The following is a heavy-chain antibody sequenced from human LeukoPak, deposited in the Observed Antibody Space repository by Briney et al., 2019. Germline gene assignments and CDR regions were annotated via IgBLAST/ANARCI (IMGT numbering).Heavy chain of an antibody. CDR2: ISGSGGST. Sequence: GGSLRLSCAASGFTFSSYAMSWVRQAPGKGLEWVSAISGSGGSTYYADSVKGRFTISRDNSKNTLYLQMNSLRAEDTAVYYCASDLLWFGELLSGDAFDIWGQGTMVTVSP. D-gene: IGHD3-10*01. CDR1: GFTFSSYA. V-gene: IGHV3-23*01. CDR3: ASDLLWFGELLSGDAFDI. J-gene: IGHJ3*02.